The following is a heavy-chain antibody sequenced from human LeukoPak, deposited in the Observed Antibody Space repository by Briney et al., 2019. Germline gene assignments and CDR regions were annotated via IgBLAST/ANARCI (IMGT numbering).Heavy chain of an antibody. Sequence: SVKVSCKASGGTFSSYTISWVRQAPGQGLERMGGIVPIFGTANYAQKFQGRVTITTDESTSTAYMELSSLRSEDTAAYYCARGSRDGYKAGPFDYWGQGTLITVSS. CDR3: ARGSRDGYKAGPFDY. J-gene: IGHJ4*02. V-gene: IGHV1-69*05. CDR2: IVPIFGTA. CDR1: GGTFSSYT. D-gene: IGHD5-24*01.